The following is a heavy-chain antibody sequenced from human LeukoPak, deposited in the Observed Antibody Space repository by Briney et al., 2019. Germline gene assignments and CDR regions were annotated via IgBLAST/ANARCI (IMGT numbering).Heavy chain of an antibody. CDR2: IYYSGST. V-gene: IGHV4-39*01. J-gene: IGHJ4*02. Sequence: SETLSLTCTVSGGSISSSSYYWGWIRQPPGKGLEWIGSIYYSGSTYYNPSLKSRVTISVDTSKNQFSLKLSSVTAADTAVYYCASGSIAVAGREFDYWGQGTLVTVSS. CDR1: GGSISSSSYY. D-gene: IGHD6-19*01. CDR3: ASGSIAVAGREFDY.